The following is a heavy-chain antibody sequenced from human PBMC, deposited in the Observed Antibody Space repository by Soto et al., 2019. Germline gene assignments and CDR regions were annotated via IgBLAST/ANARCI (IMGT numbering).Heavy chain of an antibody. Sequence: QLQLQGSGPGLVKPSETLSLTCSLSSGSIRTSRYYWGWIRQPPGKGLEWIGHIYYSGYTNYNPSIKSRVTISVNTSDKQFSLKLTSVTAADTAVYYCARLGYSSSPLIDSWGQGTLVTVSS. J-gene: IGHJ4*02. CDR2: IYYSGYT. CDR1: SGSIRTSRYY. V-gene: IGHV4-39*01. CDR3: ARLGYSSSPLIDS. D-gene: IGHD6-13*01.